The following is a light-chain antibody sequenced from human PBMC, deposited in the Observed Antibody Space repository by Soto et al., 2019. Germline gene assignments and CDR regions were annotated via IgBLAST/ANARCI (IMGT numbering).Light chain of an antibody. Sequence: QSALTQPASVSGSPGQSITISCTGTSSDIGGYNYVSWYQHHPGKAHKLMIYEVTNRPSGVSSRFSGPKSGNRASLTISGLLAEDEADYYCSSYTSSSTLDYVFGTGTKVTVL. V-gene: IGLV2-14*01. CDR1: SSDIGGYNY. CDR2: EVT. J-gene: IGLJ1*01. CDR3: SSYTSSSTLDYV.